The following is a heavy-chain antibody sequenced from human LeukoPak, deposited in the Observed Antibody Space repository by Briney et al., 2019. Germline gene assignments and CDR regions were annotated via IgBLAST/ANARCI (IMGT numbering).Heavy chain of an antibody. V-gene: IGHV1-2*06. CDR2: INPNSGGT. Sequence: ASVKVSCKASGYTFTGYYMHWVRQAPGQGLEWMGRINPNSGGTNYAQKFQGRVTMTRDTSVSTAYMELSRLRSNDTAVYYCARGGYDFVYYYYGMDVWGQGTTVTVSS. D-gene: IGHD3-3*01. CDR3: ARGGYDFVYYYYGMDV. J-gene: IGHJ6*02. CDR1: GYTFTGYY.